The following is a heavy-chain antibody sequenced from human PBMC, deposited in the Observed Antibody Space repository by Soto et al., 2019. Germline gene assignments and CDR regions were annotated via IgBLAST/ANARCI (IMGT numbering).Heavy chain of an antibody. CDR2: ISWNSGDI. CDR3: AKDNDLDRDGPFDY. J-gene: IGHJ4*02. CDR1: GFSFDDYG. Sequence: EVQLVESGGGSVQPGRSLRLSCAASGFSFDDYGMHWVRQGPGKGLEWVSGISWNSGDIYYADSVMGRFTISRDNAKRSLYLLMNSLRTEDTALYYCAKDNDLDRDGPFDYWGQGILVTVSS. D-gene: IGHD2-2*03. V-gene: IGHV3-9*01.